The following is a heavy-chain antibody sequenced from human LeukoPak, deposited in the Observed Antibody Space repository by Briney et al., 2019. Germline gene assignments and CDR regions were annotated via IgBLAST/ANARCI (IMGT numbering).Heavy chain of an antibody. J-gene: IGHJ4*02. D-gene: IGHD6-19*01. CDR2: IYTTGST. Sequence: SETLSLTCTVSGGSIKDYYWTWIRQPAGKGLEWIGRIYTTGSTNYNPSLQSRVTMSVDTSKHQFSLKLPPVTAADTAMYYCARGHSSMAVAGGGDFDYWGQGTLVTVSS. CDR3: ARGHSSMAVAGGGDFDY. V-gene: IGHV4-4*07. CDR1: GGSIKDYY.